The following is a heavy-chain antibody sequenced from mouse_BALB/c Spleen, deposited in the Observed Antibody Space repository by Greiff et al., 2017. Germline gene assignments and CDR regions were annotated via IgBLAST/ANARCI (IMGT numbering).Heavy chain of an antibody. CDR1: GFTFSSFG. Sequence: EVKVVESGGGLVQPGGSRKLSCAASGFTFSSFGMHWVRQAPEKGLEWVAYISSGSSTIYYADTVKGRFTISRDNPKNTLFLQMTSLRSEDTAMYYCARSGGYGIPYYAMDYWGQGTSVTVSS. CDR2: ISSGSSTI. V-gene: IGHV5-17*02. CDR3: ARSGGYGIPYYAMDY. J-gene: IGHJ4*01. D-gene: IGHD2-2*01.